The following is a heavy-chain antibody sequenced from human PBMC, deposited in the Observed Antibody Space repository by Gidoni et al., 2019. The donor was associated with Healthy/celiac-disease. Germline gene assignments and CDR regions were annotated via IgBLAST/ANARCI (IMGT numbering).Heavy chain of an antibody. CDR1: GFTFSSYG. J-gene: IGHJ4*02. CDR3: AKDLRGLGGLPYDY. CDR2: ISYDGSNK. D-gene: IGHD2-21*01. Sequence: QGQMVESGGGVVKPGRYLRRPRAAAGFTFSSYGMHWVRPAPGKGLEWVAGISYDGSNKYYADSVKGRFTISRDHSKNPLYLQMNSLRAEDTAVYYCAKDLRGLGGLPYDYWGQGTLVTVSS. V-gene: IGHV3-30*18.